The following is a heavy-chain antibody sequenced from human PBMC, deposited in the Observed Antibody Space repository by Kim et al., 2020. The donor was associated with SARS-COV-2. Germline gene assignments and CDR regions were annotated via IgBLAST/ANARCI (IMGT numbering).Heavy chain of an antibody. D-gene: IGHD3-10*01. CDR1: GFTFSKAW. Sequence: GSLRLSCAASGFTFSKAWMNWVRQAPGKGLEWVSSISSSSSYIYYADSVKGRFTISRDNAKNSLYLQMNSLRAEDTAVYYCARGLWFGALPDAFDIWGQGTMVTVSS. V-gene: IGHV3-21*01. CDR2: ISSSSSYI. J-gene: IGHJ3*02. CDR3: ARGLWFGALPDAFDI.